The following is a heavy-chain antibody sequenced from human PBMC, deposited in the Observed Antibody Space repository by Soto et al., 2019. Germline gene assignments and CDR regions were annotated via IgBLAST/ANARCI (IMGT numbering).Heavy chain of an antibody. D-gene: IGHD6-19*01. CDR3: AKRRGWYESY. V-gene: IGHV3-23*01. Sequence: GGSLRLSCAAPGFTFSSSAMSWVLQGLGKALECVSAISGSGCSTYYADSVKGRFTISRENSKNTLYLQMNSLRAEDTAVYYCAKRRGWYESYWGQRTLVT. J-gene: IGHJ4*02. CDR2: ISGSGCST. CDR1: GFTFSSSA.